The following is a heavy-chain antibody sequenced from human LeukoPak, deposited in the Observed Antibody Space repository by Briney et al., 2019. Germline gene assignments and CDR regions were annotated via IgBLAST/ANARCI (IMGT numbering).Heavy chain of an antibody. Sequence: PGGSLRLSCAASGFTFISYGMHWVRQAPGKGLDGVAVISYDGSNKYYADSVKGRFTISRDNSKNTLYLQMNSLRAEDTAVYYCAKGGVGATYGFDYWGQGTLVTVSS. CDR2: ISYDGSNK. CDR1: GFTFISYG. J-gene: IGHJ4*02. CDR3: AKGGVGATYGFDY. V-gene: IGHV3-30*18. D-gene: IGHD1-26*01.